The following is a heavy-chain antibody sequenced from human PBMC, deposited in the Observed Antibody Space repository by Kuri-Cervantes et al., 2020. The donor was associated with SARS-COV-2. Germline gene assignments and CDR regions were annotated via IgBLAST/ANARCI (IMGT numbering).Heavy chain of an antibody. D-gene: IGHD4-17*01. J-gene: IGHJ2*01. CDR2: ISGSGGST. Sequence: GESLKISCAASGFTFSSYAMSWVRQAPGKGLEWVSAISGSGGSTYYADSVKGRFTISRDNSKNTLYLQMNSLRAEGTAVYYCAKGGMTTVTALDWYFDLWGRGTLVTVSS. CDR3: AKGGMTTVTALDWYFDL. V-gene: IGHV3-23*01. CDR1: GFTFSSYA.